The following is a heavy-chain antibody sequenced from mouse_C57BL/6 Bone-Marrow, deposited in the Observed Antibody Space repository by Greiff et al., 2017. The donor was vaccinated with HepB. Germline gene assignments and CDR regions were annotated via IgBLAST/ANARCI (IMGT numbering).Heavy chain of an antibody. CDR2: INPSNGGT. D-gene: IGHD2-4*01. CDR1: GYTFTSYW. J-gene: IGHJ1*03. Sequence: QVQLQKPGTELVKPGASVKLSCKASGYTFTSYWMHWVKQRPGQGLEWIGNINPSNGGTNYNEKFKSKATLTVDKSSSTAYMQLSSLTSEDSAVYYCARSRLRRYWYFDVWGTGTTVTVSS. CDR3: ARSRLRRYWYFDV. V-gene: IGHV1-53*01.